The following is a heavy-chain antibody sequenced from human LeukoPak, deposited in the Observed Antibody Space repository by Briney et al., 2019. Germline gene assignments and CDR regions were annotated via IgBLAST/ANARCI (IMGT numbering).Heavy chain of an antibody. Sequence: ASVKVSCKASGYTFTGYYMHWVRHAPGQGLEWMGWINPNSGGTNYAQKFQGRVTMTRDTSISTAYMELSRLRSDDTAVYYCARALPFSGPSEFDYWGQGTLVTVSS. V-gene: IGHV1-2*02. CDR2: INPNSGGT. CDR1: GYTFTGYY. D-gene: IGHD5-12*01. J-gene: IGHJ4*02. CDR3: ARALPFSGPSEFDY.